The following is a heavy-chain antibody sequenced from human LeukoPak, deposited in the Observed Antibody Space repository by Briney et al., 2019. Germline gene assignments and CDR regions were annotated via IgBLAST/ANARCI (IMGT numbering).Heavy chain of an antibody. CDR2: ISAYNGNT. D-gene: IGHD6-19*01. J-gene: IGHJ6*02. V-gene: IGHV1-18*01. CDR3: ARASSSGWYDNYYGMDV. CDR1: GYTFTSYG. Sequence: GASVKVSCKASGYTFTSYGISWVRQAPGQGLEWMGWISAYNGNTNYAQKLQGRVTVTTDTSTSTAYMELRSLRSDDTAVYYCARASSSGWYDNYYGMDVWVQGTTVTVSS.